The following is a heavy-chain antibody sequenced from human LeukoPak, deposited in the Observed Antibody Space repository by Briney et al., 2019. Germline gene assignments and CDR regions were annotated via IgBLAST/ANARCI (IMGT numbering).Heavy chain of an antibody. CDR1: GGSFSGYY. D-gene: IGHD3-22*01. V-gene: IGHV4-34*01. CDR3: ARGMTYYYDSYDC. CDR2: INHSGST. Sequence: SETLSLTCAVYGGSFSGYYWSWIRQPPGKGLEWIGEINHSGSTNYNPSLKSRVTISVDTSKNQFSLKLSSVTAADTAVYYCARGMTYYYDSYDCWGQGTLVTVSS. J-gene: IGHJ4*02.